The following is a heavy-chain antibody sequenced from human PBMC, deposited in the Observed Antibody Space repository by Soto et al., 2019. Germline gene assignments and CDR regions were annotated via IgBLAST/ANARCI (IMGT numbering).Heavy chain of an antibody. V-gene: IGHV3-33*01. CDR2: IWYDGSNK. CDR1: GFTFSSYG. CDR3: ARIHQIAVAGNRFGSFDL. Sequence: PGGSLRLSCAASGFTFSSYGMHWVRQAPGKGLEWVAVIWYDGSNKYYADSVKGRFTISRDNSKNTLYLQMNSLGAEDTAVYYCARIHQIAVAGNRFGSFDLWGRGTLVTVSS. D-gene: IGHD6-19*01. J-gene: IGHJ2*01.